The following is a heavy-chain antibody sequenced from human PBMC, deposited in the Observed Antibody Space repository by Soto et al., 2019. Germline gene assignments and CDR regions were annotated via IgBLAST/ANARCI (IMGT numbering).Heavy chain of an antibody. J-gene: IGHJ6*02. CDR1: GGSISSGGYY. D-gene: IGHD3-3*01. V-gene: IGHV4-31*03. CDR3: ARDNGPIRFLEWLPNYYYYGMDV. CDR2: IYYSGST. Sequence: KPSETLSLTCTVSGGSISSGGYYWSWIRQHPGKGLEWIGYIYYSGSTYYNPSLKSRVTISVDTSKNQFSLKLSSVAAADTAVYYCARDNGPIRFLEWLPNYYYYGMDVWGQGTTVTVSS.